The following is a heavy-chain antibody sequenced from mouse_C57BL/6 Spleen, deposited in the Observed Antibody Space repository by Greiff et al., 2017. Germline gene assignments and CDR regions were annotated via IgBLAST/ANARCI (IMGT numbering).Heavy chain of an antibody. CDR2: IDPETGGT. J-gene: IGHJ4*01. CDR1: GFTFTDYE. Sequence: QVQLQQSGAELVRPGASVTLSCKASGFTFTDYEMHWVQQTPVHGLEWIGAIDPETGGTAYNQKLKGKAILTADKASSTAYMELRSVTSEDSAVYYCTRDSSGPYYYAMDYWGQGTSVSDSS. D-gene: IGHD3-2*02. CDR3: TRDSSGPYYYAMDY. V-gene: IGHV1-15*01.